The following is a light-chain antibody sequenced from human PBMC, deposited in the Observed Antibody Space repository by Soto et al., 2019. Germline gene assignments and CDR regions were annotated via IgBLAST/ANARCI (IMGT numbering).Light chain of an antibody. CDR3: HQRQSRPRT. CDR2: DAS. J-gene: IGKJ1*01. Sequence: EIVLTQSPGTLSLSPGERATLSCRASQSVSSSYLAWYQQKPGQAPRLLIYDASTRATGIPVRFSGSGSGTEFTLTISSLQSEDFALYYCHQRQSRPRTFGQGTKVDIK. V-gene: IGKV3D-20*02. CDR1: QSVSSSY.